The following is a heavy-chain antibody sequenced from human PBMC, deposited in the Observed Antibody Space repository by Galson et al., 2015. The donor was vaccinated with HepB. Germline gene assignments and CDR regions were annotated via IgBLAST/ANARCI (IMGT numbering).Heavy chain of an antibody. D-gene: IGHD5-12*01. V-gene: IGHV3-30*04. Sequence: SLRLSCAASGFTFSSYAMHWVSQAPGKGLEWVAVISYDGSNKYYADSVKGRFTISRDNSKNTLYLQMNSLRAEDTAVYYCARARGYSGYDFRRMAFDIWGQGTMVTVSS. CDR1: GFTFSSYA. J-gene: IGHJ3*02. CDR2: ISYDGSNK. CDR3: ARARGYSGYDFRRMAFDI.